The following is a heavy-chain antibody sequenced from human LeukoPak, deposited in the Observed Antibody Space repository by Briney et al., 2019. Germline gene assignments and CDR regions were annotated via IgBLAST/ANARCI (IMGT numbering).Heavy chain of an antibody. J-gene: IGHJ4*02. V-gene: IGHV3-49*04. CDR1: GFTFGDYA. CDR3: TRGVRYFDY. Sequence: GGSLRLSCTASGFTFGDYAMSWVRQAPGKGLKWVGFIRSKAYGGTTEYAASVKGRFTISRDDSKSIAYLQMNSLKTEDTAVYYCTRGVRYFDYWGQGTLVTVSS. D-gene: IGHD3-9*01. CDR2: IRSKAYGGTT.